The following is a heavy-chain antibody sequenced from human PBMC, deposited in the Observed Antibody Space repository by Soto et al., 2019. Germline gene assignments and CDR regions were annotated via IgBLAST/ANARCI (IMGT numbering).Heavy chain of an antibody. CDR2: ISGSGGST. CDR3: AKDRSTYYLVPPFDP. V-gene: IGHV3-23*01. D-gene: IGHD3-10*01. Sequence: AGGSLRLSCAASGFTFIGYAMSWVRQAPGKGLEWVSAISGSGGSTYYADSVKGRFTISRDNSKNTLYLQMNSLRAEDTAVYYCAKDRSTYYLVPPFDPWGQGSLVTVSS. J-gene: IGHJ5*02. CDR1: GFTFIGYA.